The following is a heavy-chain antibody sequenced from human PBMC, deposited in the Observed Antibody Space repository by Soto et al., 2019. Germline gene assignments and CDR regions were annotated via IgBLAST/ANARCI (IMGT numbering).Heavy chain of an antibody. CDR2: IYYTGST. Sequence: SETLSLTCTVSGGSTSSHYWSWIRQPPGKGLEWIGHIYYTGSTNYNPSLKSRVTISVDTSKNQFSLKLSSVTTADTAVYYCARGISSLGCRIDYWGQGTLVTVSS. CDR1: GGSTSSHY. J-gene: IGHJ4*02. CDR3: ARGISSLGCRIDY. V-gene: IGHV4-59*11. D-gene: IGHD3-16*02.